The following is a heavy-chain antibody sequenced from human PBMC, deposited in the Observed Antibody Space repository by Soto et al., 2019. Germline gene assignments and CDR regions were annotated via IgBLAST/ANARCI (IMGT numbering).Heavy chain of an antibody. CDR2: IYHSGST. D-gene: IGHD3-10*01. V-gene: IGHV4-30-2*01. J-gene: IGHJ6*02. Sequence: SETLSLTCAVSGGSISSGGYSWSWIRQPPGKGLEWIGYIYHSGSTYYNPSLKSRVTISVDTSKNQFSLKLSSVTAADTAVYYCARCAMVRGVTYYYYYGMDVWGQGTTVTVSS. CDR3: ARCAMVRGVTYYYYYGMDV. CDR1: GGSISSGGYS.